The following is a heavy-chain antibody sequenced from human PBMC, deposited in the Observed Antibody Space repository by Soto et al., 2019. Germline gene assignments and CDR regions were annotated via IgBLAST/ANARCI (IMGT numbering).Heavy chain of an antibody. J-gene: IGHJ5*02. V-gene: IGHV3-23*01. CDR1: GFTFSSYA. Sequence: EVQLLESGGGLVQPGGSLRLSCAASGFTFSSYAMSWVRQTPGKGLEWVSGISGGGANTYYADSVTGRFTISRDNSRNTLYLQMNSLRAADTAIYYCAKDRGAGGRFSGIAVAGIPSWGQGPLVTVSS. CDR2: ISGGGANT. CDR3: AKDRGAGGRFSGIAVAGIPS. D-gene: IGHD6-19*01.